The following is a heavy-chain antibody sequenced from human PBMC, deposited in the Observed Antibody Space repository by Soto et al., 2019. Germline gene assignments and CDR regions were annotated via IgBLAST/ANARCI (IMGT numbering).Heavy chain of an antibody. D-gene: IGHD6-13*01. CDR2: INHSGSA. Sequence: SETLSLTCDVYGGSFSGYIWTWIRQTPGKGLQWIGQINHSGSANYNPSLKSRVTISVHTSNSQFSLELSSVTAADTAVYYCARHTEPVAYLPTYVAAAGPYGMDVWGQGTTVTVSS. V-gene: IGHV4-34*01. CDR3: ARHTEPVAYLPTYVAAAGPYGMDV. J-gene: IGHJ6*02. CDR1: GGSFSGYI.